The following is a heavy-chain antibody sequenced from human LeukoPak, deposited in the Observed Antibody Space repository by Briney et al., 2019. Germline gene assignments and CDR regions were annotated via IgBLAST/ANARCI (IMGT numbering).Heavy chain of an antibody. Sequence: SETLSLTCTVSGGSISSGDYYWSWIRQPPGKGLEWIGYIYYSGSTYYNPSLKSRVTISVDTSKNQFSLKLSSVTAADTAVYYCARVVPAALKAYGLDVWGQGTTVTVSS. D-gene: IGHD2-2*01. J-gene: IGHJ6*02. V-gene: IGHV4-30-4*01. CDR2: IYYSGST. CDR3: ARVVPAALKAYGLDV. CDR1: GGSISSGDYY.